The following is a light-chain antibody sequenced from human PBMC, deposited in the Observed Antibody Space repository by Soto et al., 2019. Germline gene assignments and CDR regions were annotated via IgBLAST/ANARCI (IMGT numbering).Light chain of an antibody. V-gene: IGKV3-15*01. CDR3: QQYNNWPLT. Sequence: EVVLTQSPATLSLSPGDRVTLSCRANQSIYTYLAWHQHKPGQAPSLLIYGASTRATGIPARFSGSGSGTEFTLTISSLQSEDFAVYYCQQYNNWPLTFGGGTKVDIK. CDR2: GAS. CDR1: QSIYTY. J-gene: IGKJ4*01.